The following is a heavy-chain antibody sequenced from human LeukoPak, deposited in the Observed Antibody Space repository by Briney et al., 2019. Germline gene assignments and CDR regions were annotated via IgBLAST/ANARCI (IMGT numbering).Heavy chain of an antibody. J-gene: IGHJ4*02. CDR2: ISYDGSNK. D-gene: IGHD5-24*01. Sequence: PGGSLRFSCAASGFIFSSYAMHWVRQAPGKGLEWVAVISYDGSNKYYADSVEGRFTISRDNSKNTLYLQMNSLRAEDTAVYYCARDHLEMATPHFDYWGQGTLVTVSS. CDR3: ARDHLEMATPHFDY. CDR1: GFIFSSYA. V-gene: IGHV3-30-3*01.